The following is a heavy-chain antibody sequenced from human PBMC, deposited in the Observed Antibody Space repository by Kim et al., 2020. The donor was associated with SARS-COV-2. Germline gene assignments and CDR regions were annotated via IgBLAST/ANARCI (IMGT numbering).Heavy chain of an antibody. D-gene: IGHD2-2*02. CDR3: ARVLYQLLYNKPLYGMDV. CDR2: INSDGSST. V-gene: IGHV3-74*01. CDR1: GFTFSSYW. Sequence: GGSLRLSCAASGFTFSSYWMHWVRQAPGKGLVWVSRINSDGSSTSYADSVKGRFTISRDNAKNTLYLQMNSLRAEDTAVYYCARVLYQLLYNKPLYGMDVWGQGTTVTVSS. J-gene: IGHJ6*02.